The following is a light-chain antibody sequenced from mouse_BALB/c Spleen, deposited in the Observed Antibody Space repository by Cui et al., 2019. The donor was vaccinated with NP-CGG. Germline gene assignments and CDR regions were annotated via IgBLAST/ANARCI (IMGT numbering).Light chain of an antibody. V-gene: IGLV1*01. J-gene: IGLJ1*01. CDR1: TGPVTTSNY. Sequence: QAVVTQESALTTSPGETVSLTCRSSTGPVTTSNYANWVQEKPDHLFTGLRGGTSNRAPGVPARFSGSLIGEKAALTITGAQTEDEAIYFCALWYSNHWVFGGGTKLTVL. CDR2: GTS. CDR3: ALWYSNHWV.